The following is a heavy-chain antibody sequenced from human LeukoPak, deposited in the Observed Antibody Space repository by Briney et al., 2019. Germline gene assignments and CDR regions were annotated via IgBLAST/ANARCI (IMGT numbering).Heavy chain of an antibody. J-gene: IGHJ4*02. CDR1: TFTFGDYY. Sequence: GGSLRLSCTASTFTFGDYYMSWIRQAPGKGLEWVSYISGRGTTIYYADSVKGRFTISRDNAKNSLYLQMNSLRAEDTAIYYCARDAGYCSDGVCYRTRFGSWGQGALVTVSS. V-gene: IGHV3-11*04. CDR3: ARDAGYCSDGVCYRTRFGS. D-gene: IGHD2-15*01. CDR2: ISGRGTTI.